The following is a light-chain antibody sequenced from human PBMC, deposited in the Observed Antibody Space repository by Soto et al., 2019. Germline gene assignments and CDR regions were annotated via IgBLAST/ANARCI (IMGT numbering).Light chain of an antibody. Sequence: EIVVTQTPLSLAVTPGQPASISCKSSQSLLHNNGKTYLYWYLQKAGQSPQPLIYEVSNRFSGVXDMXSGSGSGTDFTLKISRVEAEDVGIYYCMQSLQVPRAFGQGTKVEIK. CDR3: MQSLQVPRA. J-gene: IGKJ1*01. CDR2: EVS. V-gene: IGKV2D-29*02. CDR1: QSLLHNNGKTY.